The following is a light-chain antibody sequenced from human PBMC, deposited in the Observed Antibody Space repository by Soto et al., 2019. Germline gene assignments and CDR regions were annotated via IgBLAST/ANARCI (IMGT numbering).Light chain of an antibody. CDR2: EVS. CDR1: SSDVGSYDH. J-gene: IGLJ2*01. V-gene: IGLV2-23*02. Sequence: QSVLTQPASVSGSPGQSITISCSGTSSDVGSYDHVAWYQQFPGKTPKLMIYEVSNRPSGVSSRFSGSKSGNTASLTISALQAEDEADYYCCSYAGGVIFGGGTKVTVL. CDR3: CSYAGGVI.